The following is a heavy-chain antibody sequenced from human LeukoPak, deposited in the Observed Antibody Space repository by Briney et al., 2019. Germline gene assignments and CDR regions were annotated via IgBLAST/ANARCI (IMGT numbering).Heavy chain of an antibody. CDR3: ASPETPRGYYDSSGYYFGY. J-gene: IGHJ4*02. CDR2: INHSGST. V-gene: IGHV4-34*01. D-gene: IGHD3-22*01. Sequence: SETLSLTCAVYGGSFSGYYWSWIRQPPGKGLEWIGEINHSGSTNYNPSLKSRVTISVDTSKNQFSLKLSSVTAADTAVYYCASPETPRGYYDSSGYYFGYWGQGTLVTVSS. CDR1: GGSFSGYY.